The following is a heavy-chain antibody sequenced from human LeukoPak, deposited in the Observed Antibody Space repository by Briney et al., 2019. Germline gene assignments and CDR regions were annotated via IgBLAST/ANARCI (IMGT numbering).Heavy chain of an antibody. CDR1: GGSFSGYY. D-gene: IGHD5-12*01. Sequence: SETLSLTCAVYGGSFSGYYWSWIRQPPGKGLEWIGYIYYSGSTNYNPSLKSRVTISVDTSKNQFSLKLSSVTAADTAVYYCARGYSGYDYVADWGQGTLVTVFS. CDR2: IYYSGST. J-gene: IGHJ4*02. V-gene: IGHV4-59*08. CDR3: ARGYSGYDYVAD.